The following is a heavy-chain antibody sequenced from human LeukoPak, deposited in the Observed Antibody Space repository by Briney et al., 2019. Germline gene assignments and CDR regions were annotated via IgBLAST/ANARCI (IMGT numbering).Heavy chain of an antibody. J-gene: IGHJ3*02. Sequence: ASVKVSCKTSGYTFTDYYIHWARQAPGQGLEWMGRIIPILGIANYAQKFQGRVTITADKSTSTAYMELSSLRSGDTAVYYCARVRTGGSQGAFDIWGQGTMVTVSS. D-gene: IGHD1-26*01. CDR1: GYTFTDYY. CDR2: IIPILGIA. CDR3: ARVRTGGSQGAFDI. V-gene: IGHV1-69*04.